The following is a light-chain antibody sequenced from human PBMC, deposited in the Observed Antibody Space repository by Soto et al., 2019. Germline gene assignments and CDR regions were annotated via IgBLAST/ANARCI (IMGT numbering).Light chain of an antibody. V-gene: IGLV2-14*01. J-gene: IGLJ1*01. CDR3: SSYTSSSSYV. Sequence: QSVLTQPASVSGSPGQSITISCTGTSSVVGTYNSVSWYQQYPGKAPKLMIHDVSNRPSGVSNRFSGSKSGNTAPLTISGLQAEDEADYYCSSYTSSSSYVFGSGTKVTVL. CDR2: DVS. CDR1: SSVVGTYNS.